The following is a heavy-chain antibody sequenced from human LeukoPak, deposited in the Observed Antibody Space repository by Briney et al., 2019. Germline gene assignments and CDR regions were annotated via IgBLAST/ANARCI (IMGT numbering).Heavy chain of an antibody. CDR3: ARYYCSSSSCLMFDY. CDR1: GFTFSSYW. CDR2: IKQDGSEK. V-gene: IGHV3-7*01. Sequence: PGGSLRLSCAASGFTFSSYWMTWVRQAPEKGLEWVAHIKQDGSEKYYVDSVKGRFTITRDNAKNSLYLQMNSLRAEDTAVYYCARYYCSSSSCLMFDYWGQGTLVTVSS. D-gene: IGHD2-2*01. J-gene: IGHJ4*02.